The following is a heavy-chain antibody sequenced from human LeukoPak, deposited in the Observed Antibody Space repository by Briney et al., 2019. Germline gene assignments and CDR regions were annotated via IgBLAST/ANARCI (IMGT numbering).Heavy chain of an antibody. D-gene: IGHD6-6*01. CDR2: IIPIFGTA. CDR1: GGTFSSYA. J-gene: IGHJ4*02. Sequence: SVKVSCKASGGTFSSYAISWVRQAPGQGLEWMGGIIPIFGTANYAQKFQGRVTITADESTSTAYMELSSLRSEDTAVYYCARAIRGRIAARPYYFDYWGQGTLVTVSS. V-gene: IGHV1-69*01. CDR3: ARAIRGRIAARPYYFDY.